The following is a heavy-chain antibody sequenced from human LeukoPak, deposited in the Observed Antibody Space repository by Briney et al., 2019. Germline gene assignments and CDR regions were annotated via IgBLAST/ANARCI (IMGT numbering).Heavy chain of an antibody. V-gene: IGHV4-38-2*01. CDR1: GYSISSGYY. D-gene: IGHD2-2*01. CDR3: ARHPYCSSTSCSKNWFDP. CDR2: IYHSGST. J-gene: IGHJ5*02. Sequence: SETLSPTCAVSGYSISSGYYWGWIRQPPGKGLEWIGSIYHSGSTYYNPSLKSRVTISVDTSKNQFSLKLSSVTAADTAVYYCARHPYCSSTSCSKNWFDPWGQGTLVTVSS.